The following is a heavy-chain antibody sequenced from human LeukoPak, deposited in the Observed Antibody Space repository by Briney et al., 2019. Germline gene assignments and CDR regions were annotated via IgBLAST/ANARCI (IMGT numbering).Heavy chain of an antibody. J-gene: IGHJ4*02. Sequence: GGSLRLSCAASGFTFSSYAMHWVRQAPGKGLEWVAVISYDGSNKYYADPVKGRFTISRDNSKNTLYLQMNSLRAEDTAVYYCARGFGSYDSSGLSDYWGQGTLVTVSS. CDR2: ISYDGSNK. CDR1: GFTFSSYA. V-gene: IGHV3-30*04. D-gene: IGHD3-22*01. CDR3: ARGFGSYDSSGLSDY.